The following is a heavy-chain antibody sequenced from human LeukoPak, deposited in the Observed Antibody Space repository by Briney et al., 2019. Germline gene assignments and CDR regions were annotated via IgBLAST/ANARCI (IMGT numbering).Heavy chain of an antibody. CDR1: GYTFTNYD. V-gene: IGHV1-8*01. J-gene: IGHJ5*01. CDR2: MNPNSGDT. D-gene: IGHD1-26*01. Sequence: ASVKVSCKASGYTFTNYDINWVRQATGQGLEWMGWMNPNSGDTGYAEKFQGRVTMTRDTSTNTAYMELTGLTSDDTAIFYCARTGMGGNVWIDSWGQGTLVTVSS. CDR3: ARTGMGGNVWIDS.